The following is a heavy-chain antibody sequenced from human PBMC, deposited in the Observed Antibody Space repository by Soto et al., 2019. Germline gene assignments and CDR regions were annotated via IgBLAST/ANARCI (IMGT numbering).Heavy chain of an antibody. D-gene: IGHD5-12*01. CDR3: ARDFAGGLNDAFDL. CDR1: GYTFTSYA. CDR2: INVGNGHT. V-gene: IGHV1-3*01. J-gene: IGHJ3*01. Sequence: QVQLVQSGAELKKPGASVKVSCKASGYTFTSYALHWVRQAPGQRLEWMGWINVGNGHTKYSREFRDRLTSTMDTSASTAYMELSSLKSADTAVFYCARDFAGGLNDAFDLWGQGTMVTVSS.